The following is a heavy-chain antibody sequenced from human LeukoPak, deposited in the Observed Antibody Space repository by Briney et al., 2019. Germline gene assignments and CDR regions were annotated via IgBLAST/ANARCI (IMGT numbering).Heavy chain of an antibody. Sequence: GSLRLSCAASGFTFSSYEMNWVRQAPGKGLEWVAYIAGSDSTIYYADSVRGRFTISRDNAKKSLYLQMNSLRAEDTALYYCTTLGYHLDSWGQGTLVTVSS. CDR1: GFTFSSYE. V-gene: IGHV3-48*03. CDR2: IAGSDSTI. J-gene: IGHJ4*02. CDR3: TTLGYHLDS. D-gene: IGHD3-22*01.